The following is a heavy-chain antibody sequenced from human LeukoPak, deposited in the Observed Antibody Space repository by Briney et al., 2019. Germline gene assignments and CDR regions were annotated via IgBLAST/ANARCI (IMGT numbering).Heavy chain of an antibody. D-gene: IGHD3-16*01. CDR3: ASFDYAIIANYYYYYMAV. CDR1: GYTFTGYY. Sequence: ASVKVSCKASGYTFTGYYMHWVRQAPGQGLEWMGRINPNSGGTNYAQKFQGRVTMTRDTSISTAYMELSRLRSDDTAVYYCASFDYAIIANYYYYYMAVWGKGTTVTVSS. J-gene: IGHJ6*03. CDR2: INPNSGGT. V-gene: IGHV1-2*06.